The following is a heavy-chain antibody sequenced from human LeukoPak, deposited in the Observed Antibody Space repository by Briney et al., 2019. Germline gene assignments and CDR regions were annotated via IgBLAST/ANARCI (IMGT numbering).Heavy chain of an antibody. D-gene: IGHD3-9*01. CDR1: GFAFSTYW. J-gene: IGHJ4*02. CDR3: ARDLRGSIVRYFDY. Sequence: GGSLRLSCVASGFAFSTYWMSWVRQAPGKGLEWVAAIDGSGDDTYYAESVKGRFTISRDNSQNTLFLQVNSLRAEDTAVYYCARDLRGSIVRYFDYWGQGTLVTVSS. V-gene: IGHV3-23*01. CDR2: IDGSGDDT.